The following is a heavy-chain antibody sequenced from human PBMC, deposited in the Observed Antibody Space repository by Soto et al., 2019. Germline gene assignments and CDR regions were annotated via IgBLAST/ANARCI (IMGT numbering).Heavy chain of an antibody. CDR2: ITSSGDST. Sequence: EVQLLESGGGLVQPGGSLRLSCGASGFPFSNFAMSWVRQAPGKGLGWVSVITSSGDSTYFADSVKGRFTISRDNTKNTLYLQLNSLRAEDTATYYCTTGPFIAGDYWGQGTLVTVSS. CDR1: GFPFSNFA. V-gene: IGHV3-23*01. CDR3: TTGPFIAGDY. J-gene: IGHJ4*02. D-gene: IGHD1-1*01.